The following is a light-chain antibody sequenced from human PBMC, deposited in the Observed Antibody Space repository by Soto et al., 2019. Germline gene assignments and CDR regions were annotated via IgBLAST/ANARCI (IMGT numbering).Light chain of an antibody. CDR1: QSVSRW. V-gene: IGKV1-5*03. Sequence: DIQMTQSPSTLSASVGDRVXXXXRASQSVSRWLAWYQQKPGKAPKLLIYKASTLESGVPSRFSGSGSGTEFTLAISSLQPDDSATYYCQQYNDNWTFGQGTKV. CDR2: KAS. CDR3: QQYNDNWT. J-gene: IGKJ1*01.